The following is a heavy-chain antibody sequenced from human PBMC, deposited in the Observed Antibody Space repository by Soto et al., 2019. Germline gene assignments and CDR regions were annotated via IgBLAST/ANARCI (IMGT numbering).Heavy chain of an antibody. Sequence: EVQLLESGGGLVQPGGSLRLSCAASGFMFSSYALSWVRQAPGMGLEWVSSIKPTGGNTYYADPVKGRFTISRDNSENTLYLHMDGLRADDTAIYFCANNPLATTGRIEYFQHWGRGTLVTVSS. CDR1: GFMFSSYA. CDR2: IKPTGGNT. CDR3: ANNPLATTGRIEYFQH. V-gene: IGHV3-23*01. J-gene: IGHJ1*01.